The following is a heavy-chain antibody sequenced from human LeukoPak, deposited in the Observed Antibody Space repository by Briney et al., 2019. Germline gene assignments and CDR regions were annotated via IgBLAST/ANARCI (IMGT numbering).Heavy chain of an antibody. CDR2: IIPIFGTA. V-gene: IGHV1-69*06. J-gene: IGHJ3*02. D-gene: IGHD1-1*01. CDR3: ARGYNWNDLSSLDAFDI. Sequence: ASVKVSCKASGGTFSSYAISWVRQAPGQGLEWMGGIIPIFGTANYAQKFQGRVTITADKSTSTAHMELSSLRSEDTAVYYCARGYNWNDLSSLDAFDIWGQGTMVTVSS. CDR1: GGTFSSYA.